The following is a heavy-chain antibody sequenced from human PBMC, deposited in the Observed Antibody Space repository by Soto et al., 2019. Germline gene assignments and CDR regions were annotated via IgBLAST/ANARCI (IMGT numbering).Heavy chain of an antibody. CDR3: ATWRLGEHVYDI. D-gene: IGHD3-10*01. V-gene: IGHV3-53*01. CDR1: GLTVTGKKY. Sequence: DVQLVESGGGLIQPGGSLRLSCEASGLTVTGKKYVAWVRQAPGKGLEWVSGVYDTDGIYYADSVKGRFTSSRDNSKTIVYLGMISLTPDDTAVYYCATWRLGEHVYDIWGLGQRSPSLQ. CDR2: VYDTDGI. J-gene: IGHJ3*02.